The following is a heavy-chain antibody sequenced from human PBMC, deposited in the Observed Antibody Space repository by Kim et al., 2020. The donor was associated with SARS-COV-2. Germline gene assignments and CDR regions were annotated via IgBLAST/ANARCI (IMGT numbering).Heavy chain of an antibody. V-gene: IGHV3-13*04. Sequence: GGSLRLSCAASGFTFSSYDMHWVRQATGKGLEWVSAIGTAGDTYYPGSVKGRFTISRENAKNSLYLQMNSLRAGDTAVYYCARDVLSDFWSGYYTYYFDYWGQGTLVTVSS. CDR2: IGTAGDT. CDR3: ARDVLSDFWSGYYTYYFDY. D-gene: IGHD3-3*01. J-gene: IGHJ4*02. CDR1: GFTFSSYD.